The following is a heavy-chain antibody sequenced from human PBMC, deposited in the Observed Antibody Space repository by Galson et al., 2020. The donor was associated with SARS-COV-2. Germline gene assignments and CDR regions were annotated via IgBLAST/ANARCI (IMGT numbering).Heavy chain of an antibody. D-gene: IGHD6-19*01. J-gene: IGHJ2*01. V-gene: IGHV3-64D*06. CDR3: VKTPRHFYCSCWY. CDR2: ISSNGGST. CDR1: GFTFSSYA. Sequence: GGSLRLSCSASGFTFSSYAMHWVRQAPGKGLEYVSAISSNGGSTYYADSVKGRFTISRDNSKNTLYLQMSSLRAEDTAVYYCVKTPRHFYCSCWYWGRGTLVTVSS.